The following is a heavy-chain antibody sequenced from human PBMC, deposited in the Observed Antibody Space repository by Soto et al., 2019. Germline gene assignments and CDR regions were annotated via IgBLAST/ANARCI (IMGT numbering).Heavy chain of an antibody. Sequence: SETLSLTCTVSGGSISSGDYYWSWIRQPPGKGLERIGYIYNSGSTYYNPSLKSRVTISVDKSKNQFSLKMSSVTAADTAVYYCARAGGLELREDYYYYGMDVWGQGTTVTVSS. D-gene: IGHD1-7*01. J-gene: IGHJ6*02. CDR3: ARAGGLELREDYYYYGMDV. CDR1: GGSISSGDYY. V-gene: IGHV4-30-4*01. CDR2: IYNSGST.